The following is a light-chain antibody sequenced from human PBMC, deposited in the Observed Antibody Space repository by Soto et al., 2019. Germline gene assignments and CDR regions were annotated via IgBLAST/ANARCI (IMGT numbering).Light chain of an antibody. CDR3: CSYAGSYTVYV. CDR1: SSDVGGYNY. V-gene: IGLV2-11*01. J-gene: IGLJ1*01. CDR2: DVS. Sequence: QSALTQPRSVYRTLGQLVTISCTETSSDVGGYNYVSWYQQHPGKAPKLMIYDVSKRPSGVPDRFSGSKSGSTASLTISGLQAEDEADYYCCSYAGSYTVYVFGTGTKVTV.